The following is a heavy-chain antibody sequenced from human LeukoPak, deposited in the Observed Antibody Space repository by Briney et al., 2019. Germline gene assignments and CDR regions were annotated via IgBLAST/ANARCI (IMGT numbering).Heavy chain of an antibody. V-gene: IGHV4-34*01. CDR3: ARRSGYHRFNY. Sequence: PSETLSLTCAVYGGSFSGYYWSWIRQPPGKGLEWIGEINHSGSTNYNPSLKSRVTISVDTSENQFSLKLSSVTAADTAVYYCARRSGYHRFNYWGQGTLVTVSS. CDR2: INHSGST. J-gene: IGHJ4*02. D-gene: IGHD3-22*01. CDR1: GGSFSGYY.